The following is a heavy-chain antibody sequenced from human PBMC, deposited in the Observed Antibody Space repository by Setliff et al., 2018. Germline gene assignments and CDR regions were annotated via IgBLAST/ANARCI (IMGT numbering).Heavy chain of an antibody. CDR2: ISAYNGNT. V-gene: IGHV1-18*01. CDR3: ARDLTAGMGSPYNWFDS. CDR1: GYTFSNYG. D-gene: IGHD2-21*02. Sequence: RASVKVSCKASGYTFSNYGISRVRQAPGQGLEWMGWISAYNGNTNYAQKFQGRVTITADESTSTAYMELSSLRSEDTAMYYCARDLTAGMGSPYNWFDSWGQGTPVTVSS. J-gene: IGHJ5*01.